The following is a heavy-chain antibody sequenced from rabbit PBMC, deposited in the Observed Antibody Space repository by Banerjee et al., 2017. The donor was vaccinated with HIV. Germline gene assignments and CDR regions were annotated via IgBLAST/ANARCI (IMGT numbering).Heavy chain of an antibody. Sequence: QEQLKESGGGLVQPGGSLKLSCKASGFSFSSSYFMCWVRQAPGKGLEWIACIYAGSSGSTYYASWAKGRFTISKTSSTTVTLQMTSLTAADTATYFCARSPFYDTYGYYAYAMNLWGQGTLVTVS. CDR3: ARSPFYDTYGYYAYAMNL. CDR1: GFSFSSSYF. D-gene: IGHD6-1*01. V-gene: IGHV1S45*01. J-gene: IGHJ4*01. CDR2: IYAGSSGST.